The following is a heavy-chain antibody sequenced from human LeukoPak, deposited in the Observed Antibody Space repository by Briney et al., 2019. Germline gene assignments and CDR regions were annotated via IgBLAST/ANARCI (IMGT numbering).Heavy chain of an antibody. Sequence: GESLKISCKGSGYSFTSYWIGWVRQMPRKGLEWMGIIYPGDSDTRYSPSFQGQVTISADKSISTAYLQWSSLKASDTAMYYCARRPLAAAGKGGWFDPWGQGTLVTVSS. V-gene: IGHV5-51*01. CDR2: IYPGDSDT. D-gene: IGHD6-13*01. CDR3: ARRPLAAAGKGGWFDP. CDR1: GYSFTSYW. J-gene: IGHJ5*02.